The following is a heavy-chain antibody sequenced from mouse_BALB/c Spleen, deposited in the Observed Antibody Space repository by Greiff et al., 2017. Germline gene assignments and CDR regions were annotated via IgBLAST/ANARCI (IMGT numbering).Heavy chain of an antibody. CDR3: ARRGDWDRGDWYFDV. CDR1: GFTFSSYY. CDR2: INSNGGST. D-gene: IGHD4-1*01. V-gene: IGHV5-6-2*01. J-gene: IGHJ1*01. Sequence: EVKVVESGGGLVKLGGSLKLSCAASGFTFSSYYMSWVRQTPEKRLELVAAINSNGGSTYYPDTVKGRFTISRDNAKNTLYLQMSSLKSEDTALYYCARRGDWDRGDWYFDVWGAGTTVTVSS.